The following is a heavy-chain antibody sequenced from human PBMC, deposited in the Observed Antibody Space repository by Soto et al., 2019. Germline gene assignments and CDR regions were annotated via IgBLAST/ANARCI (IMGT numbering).Heavy chain of an antibody. V-gene: IGHV4-61*01. Sequence: QVQLQESGPGLVKPSETLSLTCTVSGASVRSASDYWSWIRQPPGRGLECLGYIYHSGNTYYNPSLMSRVSISIDTSSNQFSLRLNSVTAADTAVYYCARSRGYGYGVFDFWGQGSLVTVSS. J-gene: IGHJ4*02. CDR1: GASVRSASDY. D-gene: IGHD5-18*01. CDR3: ARSRGYGYGVFDF. CDR2: IYHSGNT.